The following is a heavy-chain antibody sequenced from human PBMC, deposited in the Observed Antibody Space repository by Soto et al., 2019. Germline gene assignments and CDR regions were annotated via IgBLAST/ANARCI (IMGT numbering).Heavy chain of an antibody. CDR1: GFTFSDSA. V-gene: IGHV3-73*01. CDR3: TRHDDYIWGSPGF. CDR2: IRGKPRSYTT. J-gene: IGHJ4*02. D-gene: IGHD3-16*01. Sequence: EVQLVESGGGLVQPGGSLKLSCTASGFTFSDSAFHWVRQASGNGLEWVGRIRGKPRSYTTAYAASVQGRFTISRDDSKNTAYLQMNSLKTEDTAVYYCTRHDDYIWGSPGFWGQGTLVTVSS.